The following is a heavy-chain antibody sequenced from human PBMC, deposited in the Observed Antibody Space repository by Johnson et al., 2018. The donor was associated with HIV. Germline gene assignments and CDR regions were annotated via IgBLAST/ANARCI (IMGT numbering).Heavy chain of an antibody. CDR3: AKDRVPYSSGWERDATFDI. V-gene: IGHV3-30*18. CDR2: ISYDGSNK. D-gene: IGHD6-19*01. Sequence: QEQLVESGGGVVQPGKSLTLSCVVSGLSFSNFGIHWVRQAPGKGPEWVAVISYDGSNKYYADSVKGRFTISRDNSKNTLYLQMNSLRAEDTAVYFCAKDRVPYSSGWERDATFDIWGQGTMVTVSS. J-gene: IGHJ3*02. CDR1: GLSFSNFG.